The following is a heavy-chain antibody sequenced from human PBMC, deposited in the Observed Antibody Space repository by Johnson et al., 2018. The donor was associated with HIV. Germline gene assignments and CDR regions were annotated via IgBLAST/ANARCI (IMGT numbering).Heavy chain of an antibody. D-gene: IGHD2-2*01. Sequence: VQLVESGGGLVQPGRSLRLSCAASGFTFDDYAMHWVRQAPGKGLEWVSGISWNSGSIGYADSVKGRFTISRDNAKNSLYMQMNSLRAEDTALYYCAKVGEGCSRISCYHHSYGAFDSWGQGTMVTVSS. CDR3: AKVGEGCSRISCYHHSYGAFDS. CDR2: ISWNSGSI. J-gene: IGHJ3*02. CDR1: GFTFDDYA. V-gene: IGHV3-9*01.